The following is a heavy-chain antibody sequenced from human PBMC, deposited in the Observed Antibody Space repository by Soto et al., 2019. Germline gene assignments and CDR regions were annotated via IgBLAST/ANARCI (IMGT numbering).Heavy chain of an antibody. Sequence: QVQLVQSGAEVKKPGSSVKVSCKSSGGTFSSYSFNWVRQAPGQGLEWMGRIIPILGIANYAQKFQARVKITADKSMSTAYMELSSLRSEGTAVYYCARFDPGGSSTSWYDWGQGTVVTVSS. CDR3: ARFDPGGSSTSWYD. D-gene: IGHD2-2*01. CDR2: IIPILGIA. J-gene: IGHJ4*02. V-gene: IGHV1-69*02. CDR1: GGTFSSYS.